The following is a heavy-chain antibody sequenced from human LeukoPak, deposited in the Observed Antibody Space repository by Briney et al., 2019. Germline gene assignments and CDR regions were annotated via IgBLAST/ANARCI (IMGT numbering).Heavy chain of an antibody. D-gene: IGHD6-19*01. CDR1: GFTFSSYG. V-gene: IGHV3-33*06. CDR2: IWYDGSNK. CDR3: AKPTYSSGWYYFDY. J-gene: IGHJ4*02. Sequence: PGRSLRLSCAASGFTFSSYGMHWVRQAPGKGLEWVAVIWYDGSNKYYAESVKGRFTISRDNSKNTLYLQMNSLRAEDTAVYYCAKPTYSSGWYYFDYWGQGTLVTVSS.